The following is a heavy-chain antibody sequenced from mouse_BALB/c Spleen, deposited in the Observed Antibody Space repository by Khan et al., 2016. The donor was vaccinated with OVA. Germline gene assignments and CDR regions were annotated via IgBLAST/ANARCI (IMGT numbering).Heavy chain of an antibody. CDR1: GFTFSTYG. D-gene: IGHD1-1*01. J-gene: IGHJ3*01. CDR2: ISSGGSYT. V-gene: IGHV5-6*01. Sequence: EVQLVESGGDLVKPGGSLKLSCAASGFTFSTYGMSWVRQTPDKRLEWVATISSGGSYTYYPDNVKGRFTISRDNANNTLYLQMSSLQSADTAMYYCARLAYYYNSEGFAYWGQGTLVTVSA. CDR3: ARLAYYYNSEGFAY.